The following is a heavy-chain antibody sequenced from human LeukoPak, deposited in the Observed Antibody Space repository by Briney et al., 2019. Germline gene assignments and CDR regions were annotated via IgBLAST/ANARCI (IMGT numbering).Heavy chain of an antibody. CDR1: GFTFSSYA. V-gene: IGHV3-23*01. Sequence: GGSLRLSCAASGFTFSSYAMSWVRQAPGKGLEWVSAISGSGGSTYYADSVKGRFTISRDNSKNTLYLQMNSLRAEDTAVYYCAKDKPDYYGSGSYYYYYYGMDVWGQGTTVTVSS. CDR3: AKDKPDYYGSGSYYYYYYGMDV. CDR2: ISGSGGST. D-gene: IGHD3-10*01. J-gene: IGHJ6*02.